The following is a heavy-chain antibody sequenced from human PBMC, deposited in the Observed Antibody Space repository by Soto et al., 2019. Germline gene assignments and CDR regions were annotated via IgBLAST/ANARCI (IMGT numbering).Heavy chain of an antibody. Sequence: EVQLLASGGGLAQRGGSLRLSCAASGFTFSTYAMGWVRQAPGKGLEWVSAISGSDGSTYYADSVKGRFTISRDESKSTLNLEMNSLRAEDTAIYYCANRAGVNYGQFDYWGQGTLVTGSS. V-gene: IGHV3-23*01. CDR3: ANRAGVNYGQFDY. CDR1: GFTFSTYA. CDR2: ISGSDGST. J-gene: IGHJ4*02. D-gene: IGHD3-10*01.